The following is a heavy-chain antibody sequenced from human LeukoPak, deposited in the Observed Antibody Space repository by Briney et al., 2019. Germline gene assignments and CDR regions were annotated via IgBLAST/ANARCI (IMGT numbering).Heavy chain of an antibody. D-gene: IGHD6-19*01. V-gene: IGHV3-33*01. CDR1: GFTFSSYG. J-gene: IGHJ6*02. Sequence: PGRSLRLSCAASGFTFSSYGMHCVRQAPGKGLEGVAVIWYDGSNKYYADSVKGRFTISRDYSKNTLYLQMNSLRAEDTAVYYCARDQVSSGWQSYYYYYGMDVWGQGTTVTASS. CDR3: ARDQVSSGWQSYYYYYGMDV. CDR2: IWYDGSNK.